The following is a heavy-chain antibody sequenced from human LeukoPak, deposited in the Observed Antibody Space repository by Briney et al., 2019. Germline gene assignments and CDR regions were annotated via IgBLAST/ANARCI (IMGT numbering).Heavy chain of an antibody. CDR2: ISGSGGST. V-gene: IGHV3-23*01. CDR3: ARTYDFWSGYYSY. Sequence: GGSLRLSCAASGFSFDDYGMSWVRQAPGKGLEWVSAISGSGGSTYYADSVKGRFTISRDNSKNTLYLQMNSLRAEDTAVYYCARTYDFWSGYYSYWGQGTLVTVSS. CDR1: GFSFDDYG. J-gene: IGHJ4*02. D-gene: IGHD3-3*01.